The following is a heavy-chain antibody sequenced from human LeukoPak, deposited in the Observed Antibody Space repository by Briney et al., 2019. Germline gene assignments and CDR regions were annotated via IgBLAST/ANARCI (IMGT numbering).Heavy chain of an antibody. D-gene: IGHD1-1*01. Sequence: GGSLRLSCAAPGFTFSSYGMHWVRQAPGKGLEWVAFIRYDGSNKYYADSVKGRFTISRDNSKNTLYLQMNSLRAEDTAVYYCSTQGSSDYWGQGTLVTVSS. CDR2: IRYDGSNK. CDR3: STQGSSDY. V-gene: IGHV3-30*02. J-gene: IGHJ4*02. CDR1: GFTFSSYG.